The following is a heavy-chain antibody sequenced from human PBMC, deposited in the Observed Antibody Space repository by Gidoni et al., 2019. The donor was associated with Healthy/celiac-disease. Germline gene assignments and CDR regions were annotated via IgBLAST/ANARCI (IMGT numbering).Heavy chain of an antibody. V-gene: IGHV3-7*01. CDR2: IKQGGCET. D-gene: IGHD1-26*01. CDR1: GFTFSSYW. J-gene: IGHJ2*01. Sequence: EVKLVESGGGLVQTGGSLRISCAASGFTFSSYWMGWVRQAQGKGLEGVADIKQGGCETYYVDSAKGRCTIARDNAKNSLYLQMNSLRAEDTAVYYCARGHHYLGYFDLWGRGTLVTVSS. CDR3: ARGHHYLGYFDL.